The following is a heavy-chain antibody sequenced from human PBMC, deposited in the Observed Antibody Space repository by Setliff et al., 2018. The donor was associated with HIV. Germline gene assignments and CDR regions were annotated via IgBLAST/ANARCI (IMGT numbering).Heavy chain of an antibody. Sequence: SETLSLTCTVSGGSISGHYWNWIRQPAGGGLEWIGRIYTSGSTNYNPSLKSRVTIFVDTSKNQFSLRLSSVTAADTAVYYCARHGSNWFDPWGQGTLVTVSS. J-gene: IGHJ5*02. V-gene: IGHV4-4*07. CDR3: ARHGSNWFDP. CDR1: GGSISGHY. D-gene: IGHD3-10*01. CDR2: IYTSGST.